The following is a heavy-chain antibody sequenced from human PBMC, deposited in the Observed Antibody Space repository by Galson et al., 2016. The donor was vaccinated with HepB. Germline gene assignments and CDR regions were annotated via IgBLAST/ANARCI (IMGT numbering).Heavy chain of an antibody. CDR2: INPNSGGT. V-gene: IGHV1-2*02. D-gene: IGHD3-10*01. CDR1: GDTFTDYY. CDR3: ARVFTMVRGVTNTFYYYGMDV. Sequence: SVKVSCKASGDTFTDYYIHWVRQAPGQGLEWMGWINPNSGGTNCAQKFQGRVTMTRDTSISTAYMELSGLKSDDTAVYYCARVFTMVRGVTNTFYYYGMDVWGQGTTVTVSS. J-gene: IGHJ6*02.